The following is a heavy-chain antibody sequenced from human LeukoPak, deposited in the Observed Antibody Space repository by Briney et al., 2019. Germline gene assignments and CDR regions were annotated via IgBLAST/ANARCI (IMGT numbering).Heavy chain of an antibody. Sequence: GGSLRLSCAASGFTFSDHYMDWVRQAPGKGLEWGGRFTNKANSYTTVYAESVKGRFTISREDSKNSLYLQMNSLKTEDTAVYYCVRVSDSGYFAFDFWGQGTLVTVSS. D-gene: IGHD3-10*01. CDR3: VRVSDSGYFAFDF. V-gene: IGHV3-72*01. CDR1: GFTFSDHY. J-gene: IGHJ4*02. CDR2: FTNKANSYTT.